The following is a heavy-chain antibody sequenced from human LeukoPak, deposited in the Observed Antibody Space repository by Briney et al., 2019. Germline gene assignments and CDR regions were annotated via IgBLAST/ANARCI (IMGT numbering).Heavy chain of an antibody. D-gene: IGHD3-3*01. J-gene: IGHJ6*02. V-gene: IGHV3-7*01. CDR1: GFTFSSYW. Sequence: GGSLRLSCAASGFTFSSYWMSWVRQAPGKGLEWVANIKQDGSEKYYVDSVKGRFTISRDNAKNSLYLQMNSLRAEDTAVYYCASVREYYDFWSGSHYGMDVWGQGTTVTVSS. CDR3: ASVREYYDFWSGSHYGMDV. CDR2: IKQDGSEK.